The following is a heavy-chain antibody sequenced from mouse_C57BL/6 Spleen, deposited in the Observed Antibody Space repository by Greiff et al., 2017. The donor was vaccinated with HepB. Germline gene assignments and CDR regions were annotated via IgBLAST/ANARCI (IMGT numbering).Heavy chain of an antibody. Sequence: VQLQQPGAELVMPGASVKLSCKASGYTFTSYWMHWVKQRPGQGLEWIGEIDPSDSYTNYNQKFKGKSTLTVDKSSSTAYMKLSSLTSEDSAVYYCARQGYPWNFDVWGTGTTVTVSS. CDR3: ARQGYPWNFDV. CDR2: IDPSDSYT. V-gene: IGHV1-69*01. D-gene: IGHD3-1*01. CDR1: GYTFTSYW. J-gene: IGHJ1*03.